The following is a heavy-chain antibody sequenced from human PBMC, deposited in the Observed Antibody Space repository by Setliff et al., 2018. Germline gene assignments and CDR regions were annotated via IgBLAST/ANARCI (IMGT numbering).Heavy chain of an antibody. CDR1: GGSIDSHY. CDR2: IYYSGNT. J-gene: IGHJ3*02. CDR3: ARGKTFFGAFIRAFDI. D-gene: IGHD3-3*01. Sequence: PSETLSLTCSVSGGSIDSHYWSWIRQPPGKGLEWIGSIYYSGNTNYNPSLKSRVTISIDTSKNQLSLKLSSVTAADTAVYHCARGKTFFGAFIRAFDIWGQGTMVTVSS. V-gene: IGHV4-59*11.